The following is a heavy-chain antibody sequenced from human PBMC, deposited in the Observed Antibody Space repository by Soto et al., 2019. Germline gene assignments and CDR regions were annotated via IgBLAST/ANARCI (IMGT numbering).Heavy chain of an antibody. D-gene: IGHD1-26*01. CDR1: GFTFSSYA. V-gene: IGHV3-23*01. CDR3: GKDAVGSVDSYYGMDV. Sequence: GGSLRLSCAASGFTFSSYAMSWVRQAPGKGPEWVSTVTADGGTYYADSVKGRFAMSRDTSENTLYLQMNSLGAEDTAAYYCGKDAVGSVDSYYGMDVWGQGTTVTVSS. J-gene: IGHJ6*02. CDR2: VTADGGT.